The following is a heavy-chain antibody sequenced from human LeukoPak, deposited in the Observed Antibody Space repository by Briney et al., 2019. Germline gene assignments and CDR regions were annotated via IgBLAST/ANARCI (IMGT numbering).Heavy chain of an antibody. CDR2: ISSDGIST. CDR3: AKDGSGYDSLIDYYYYYYMDV. D-gene: IGHD5-12*01. V-gene: IGHV3-74*01. Sequence: PGGSLRLSCAASGFTFSNYWMHWVRQAPGKGLVWVSRISSDGISTSYADSVKGRFTISRDNSKNTLYLQMNSLRAEDAAVYYCAKDGSGYDSLIDYYYYYYMDVWGKGTTVTISS. J-gene: IGHJ6*03. CDR1: GFTFSNYW.